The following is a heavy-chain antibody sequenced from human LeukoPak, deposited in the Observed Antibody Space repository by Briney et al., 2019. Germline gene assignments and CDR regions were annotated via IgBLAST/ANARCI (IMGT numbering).Heavy chain of an antibody. CDR2: IYHSGST. Sequence: SQTLSLTCPVSGGSISSGGYLWSWIRQPPGKGLEWSGYIYHSGSTYYNSSVKVRLTISVGRSKNQFPLKLSSVTAADPAVYYGARGARGGQLVGYVHAFDIWGQGTMVTVSS. CDR3: ARGARGGQLVGYVHAFDI. J-gene: IGHJ3*02. V-gene: IGHV4-30-2*01. CDR1: GGSISSGGYL. D-gene: IGHD6-6*01.